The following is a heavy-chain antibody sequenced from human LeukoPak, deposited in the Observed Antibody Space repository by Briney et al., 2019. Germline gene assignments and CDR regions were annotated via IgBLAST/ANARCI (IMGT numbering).Heavy chain of an antibody. CDR1: GFTFSDYY. CDR2: ISTSSKTK. J-gene: IGHJ6*02. V-gene: IGHV3-11*05. Sequence: PGGFLRLSCAASGFTFSDYYMSWIRQAPGKGLEWVSYISTSSKTKNYADSVKGRFTISRDNSKYTLYLQMNSLRVEDTAVYYCAKAVALNYFHYGLDVWGQGTTVTVSS. CDR3: AKAVALNYFHYGLDV. D-gene: IGHD6-19*01.